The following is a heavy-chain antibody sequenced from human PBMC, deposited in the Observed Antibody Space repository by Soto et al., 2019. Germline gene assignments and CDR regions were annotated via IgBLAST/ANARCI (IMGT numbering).Heavy chain of an antibody. V-gene: IGHV4-39*01. CDR3: ARHEGPYYCILTGLVFDC. CDR1: GGSISGSSFY. CDR2: IYYSGTT. D-gene: IGHD3-9*01. Sequence: SETLSLTCTVSGGSISGSSFYWGWIRQPPGKGLEWIGTIYYSGTTYYNPSLKSRVTISVDTSKNQFSLKLSSVTAADTALYYCARHEGPYYCILTGLVFDCWGQGTLVTVSS. J-gene: IGHJ4*02.